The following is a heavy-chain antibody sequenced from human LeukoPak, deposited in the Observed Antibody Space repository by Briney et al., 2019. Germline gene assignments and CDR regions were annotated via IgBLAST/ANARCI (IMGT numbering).Heavy chain of an antibody. Sequence: GGSLRLPCAASGFTFRSYAMYWVRQAPGKGLEYVSAISSNGDNTYYASSVKGRFTISRDNSKNTLYLQMGSLRPEDMAVYYCARDAVGAYNWFDPWGQGTLVTVSS. CDR1: GFTFRSYA. J-gene: IGHJ5*02. CDR2: ISSNGDNT. V-gene: IGHV3-64*01. D-gene: IGHD1-26*01. CDR3: ARDAVGAYNWFDP.